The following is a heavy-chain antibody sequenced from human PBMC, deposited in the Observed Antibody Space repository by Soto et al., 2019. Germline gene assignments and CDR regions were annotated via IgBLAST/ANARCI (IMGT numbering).Heavy chain of an antibody. Sequence: SETLSLTCTVSGGSISSYYWSWIRQPPGKGLEWIGYIYYSGSTNYNPSLKSRVTISVDTSKNQFSLKLSSVTAADTAVYYCARDLSYGSTYYYGMDVWGQGTTVTVSS. CDR3: ARDLSYGSTYYYGMDV. D-gene: IGHD3-10*01. V-gene: IGHV4-59*01. J-gene: IGHJ6*02. CDR2: IYYSGST. CDR1: GGSISSYY.